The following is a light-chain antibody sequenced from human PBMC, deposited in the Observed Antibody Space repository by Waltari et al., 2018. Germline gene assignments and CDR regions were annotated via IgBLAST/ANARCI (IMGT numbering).Light chain of an antibody. CDR1: SIYIDCSNY. V-gene: IGLV2-14*03. CDR2: DVS. Sequence: QSALTQPASVSGPPGQSIPISCSGTSIYIDCSNYFSWYQQHPGKAPKLLIYDVSKLPSGVSNRFSGSKSGNTASLRISGLQADDEAEYYCSSYSTNSAYVFGTGTKVTFL. CDR3: SSYSTNSAYV. J-gene: IGLJ1*01.